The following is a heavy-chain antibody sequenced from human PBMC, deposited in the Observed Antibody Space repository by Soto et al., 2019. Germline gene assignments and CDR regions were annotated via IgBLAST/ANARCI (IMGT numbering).Heavy chain of an antibody. D-gene: IGHD1-26*01. CDR1: GGTISSSSYY. J-gene: IGHJ4*02. CDR3: ARRKYSGTFWSLDY. V-gene: IGHV4-39*01. Sequence: SETLSLTCTVSGGTISSSSYYWGWIRQPPGKGLEWIGNIFYSGITYYNPSLKSRVAMSVDTSKNQFSLNLTSVTAADTAVYYCARRKYSGTFWSLDYWGRGTKVTVSS. CDR2: IFYSGIT.